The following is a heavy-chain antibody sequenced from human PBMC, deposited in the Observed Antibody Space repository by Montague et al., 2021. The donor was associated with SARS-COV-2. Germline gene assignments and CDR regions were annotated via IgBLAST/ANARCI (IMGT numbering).Heavy chain of an antibody. CDR1: GGSFSDYH. J-gene: IGHJ4*02. Sequence: SETLSLTCAVSGGSFSDYHWTWIRQSPGGGQEWIGQINYGGRTKYNPSLNSPVTISIDTSKNQFSLQLTSVTAADTSVYYCARGAPGYWGQGTLVTVSS. CDR3: ARGAPGY. CDR2: INYGGRT. V-gene: IGHV4-34*01. D-gene: IGHD1-1*01.